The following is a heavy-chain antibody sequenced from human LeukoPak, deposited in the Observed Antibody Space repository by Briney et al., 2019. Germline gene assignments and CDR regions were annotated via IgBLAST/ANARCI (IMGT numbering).Heavy chain of an antibody. Sequence: ASLRPSCAASGFSFSSYSMNWVRQAPGKRLECSSSSSSSSSSIYYADSVMGRCAISRENAKNSLYMQIKSLRAEDTAVYYCASLGVGAGYYFDYWGQGTLVTVSS. CDR2: SSSSSSSI. J-gene: IGHJ4*02. V-gene: IGHV3-21*01. CDR3: ASLGVGAGYYFDY. CDR1: GFSFSSYS. D-gene: IGHD2-15*01.